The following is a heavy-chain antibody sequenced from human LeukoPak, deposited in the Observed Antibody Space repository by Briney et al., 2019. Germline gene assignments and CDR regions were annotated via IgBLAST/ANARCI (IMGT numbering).Heavy chain of an antibody. D-gene: IGHD2-15*01. CDR3: ARSQESCIGGTCPGDY. V-gene: IGHV1-46*01. Sequence: ASVKVSCKASGYTFTSYYMHWVRQAPGQGLEWMGIINPSGYSTSYAQTFQGRVTMTRDTSSSTVYMELSRLRSDDTAVYYCARSQESCIGGTCPGDYWGQGTRVTVSA. CDR1: GYTFTSYY. J-gene: IGHJ4*02. CDR2: INPSGYST.